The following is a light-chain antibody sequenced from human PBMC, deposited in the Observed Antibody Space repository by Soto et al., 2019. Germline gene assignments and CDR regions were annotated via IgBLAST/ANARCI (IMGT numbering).Light chain of an antibody. Sequence: QSALAQPASVSGSPGQSITISCTGTSSDVGGYDYVSWYQLHPGKAPKLMIFEVSNRPSGVSYRFSGSKSGNTASLTISGLQADFVSYYFGSPYSLTTAYRFGSGT. CDR3: SPYSLTTAYR. J-gene: IGLJ1*01. V-gene: IGLV2-14*01. CDR1: SSDVGGYDY. CDR2: EVS.